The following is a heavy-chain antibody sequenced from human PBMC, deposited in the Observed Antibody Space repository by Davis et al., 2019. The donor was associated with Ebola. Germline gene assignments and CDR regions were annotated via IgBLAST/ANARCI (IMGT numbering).Heavy chain of an antibody. CDR3: ARDTGQQLVGRDWFDP. Sequence: SVKVSCKASGGTFSSYAISWVRQAPGQGLEWMGGIIPIFGTANYAQKFQGRVTITADKSPSTAYMELSSLRSEDTAVYYCARDTGQQLVGRDWFDPWGQGTLVTVSS. D-gene: IGHD6-13*01. CDR1: GGTFSSYA. CDR2: IIPIFGTA. V-gene: IGHV1-69*06. J-gene: IGHJ5*02.